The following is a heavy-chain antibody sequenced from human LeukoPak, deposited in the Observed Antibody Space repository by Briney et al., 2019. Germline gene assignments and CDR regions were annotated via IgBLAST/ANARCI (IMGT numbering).Heavy chain of an antibody. CDR2: LSGCGGST. Sequence: GGSLRLSCAASGFTFSSYPMSWVRQAPGKGLEGVSALSGCGGSTYYADSVKGRLTIYRDNSKNTLYLQMQSLRAEDTAVYYCAKLPGIFWGEGTRVSVSS. CDR3: AKLPGIF. CDR1: GFTFSSYP. V-gene: IGHV3-23*01. D-gene: IGHD3-9*01. J-gene: IGHJ4*02.